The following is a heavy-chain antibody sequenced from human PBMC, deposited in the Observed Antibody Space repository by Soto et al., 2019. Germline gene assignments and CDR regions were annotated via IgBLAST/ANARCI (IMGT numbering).Heavy chain of an antibody. Sequence: PGWSLILSCAVSCFMCRSFSMSWVRQAPGKGLEWISSISGSGAKTFYADSVKGLFTFSRDNYKNILYLEMNNLRVDDTAVYYCAKEWTPRRDLDYWGQGTLVSVSS. CDR2: ISGSGAKT. D-gene: IGHD5-12*01. CDR1: CFMCRSFS. V-gene: IGHV3-23*01. CDR3: AKEWTPRRDLDY. J-gene: IGHJ4*02.